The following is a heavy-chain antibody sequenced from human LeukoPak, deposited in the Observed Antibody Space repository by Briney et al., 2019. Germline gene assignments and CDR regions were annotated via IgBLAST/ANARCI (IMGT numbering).Heavy chain of an antibody. V-gene: IGHV3-48*03. CDR1: GFTFSSYE. J-gene: IGHJ4*02. CDR3: ARDKDCSGGSCYSSFFDY. CDR2: ISGSGSTI. D-gene: IGHD2-15*01. Sequence: PGGSLRLSCAVSGFTFSSYEMNWVRQAPGKGLEWVSYISGSGSTIYYADSVKGRFTISRDNAKNSLYLQMNSLRAEDTAVYYCARDKDCSGGSCYSSFFDYWGQGTLVTVSS.